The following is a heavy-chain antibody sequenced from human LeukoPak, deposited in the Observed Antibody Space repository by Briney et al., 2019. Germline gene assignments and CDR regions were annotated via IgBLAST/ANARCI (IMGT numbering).Heavy chain of an antibody. CDR3: AKLRLSLFFNDY. D-gene: IGHD5-24*01. CDR2: IKSKTDGGTT. J-gene: IGHJ4*02. V-gene: IGHV3-15*01. Sequence: GGSLRLSCAASGFTFNNAWMSWVRQAPGKGLEWVGRIKSKTDGGTTDYAAPVKGRFTISRDDSKNTLYLQMNSLKTEDTAVYYCAKLRLSLFFNDYWGQGTLVTVSS. CDR1: GFTFNNAW.